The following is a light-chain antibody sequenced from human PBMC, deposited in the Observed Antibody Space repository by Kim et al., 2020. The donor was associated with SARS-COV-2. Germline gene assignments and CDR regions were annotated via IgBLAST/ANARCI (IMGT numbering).Light chain of an antibody. CDR1: SSDVGGYNF. J-gene: IGLJ2*01. V-gene: IGLV2-8*01. CDR3: SSYAGNNILV. Sequence: GQAITISCTGTSSDVGGYNFVSWHQHYPGKAPKLLIYEVTKRPSGVPDRFSGSKSGNTASLTVSGLQAEDEADYYCSSYAGNNILVFGGGTQLTVL. CDR2: EVT.